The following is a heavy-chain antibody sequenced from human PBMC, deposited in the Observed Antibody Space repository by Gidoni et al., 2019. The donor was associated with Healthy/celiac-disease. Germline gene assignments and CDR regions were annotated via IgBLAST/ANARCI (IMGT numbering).Heavy chain of an antibody. J-gene: IGHJ6*02. CDR3: ARSIAARPEYYYYYGMDV. V-gene: IGHV3-21*01. CDR2: ISSSSSYI. CDR1: GFTFSSYS. Sequence: EVQLVESGGGLVKPGGSLRLSCAASGFTFSSYSMNWVRQAPGKGLEWVSSISSSSSYIYYADSVKGRFTISRDNAKNSLYLQMNSLRAEDTAVYYCARSIAARPEYYYYYGMDVWGQGTTVTVSS. D-gene: IGHD6-6*01.